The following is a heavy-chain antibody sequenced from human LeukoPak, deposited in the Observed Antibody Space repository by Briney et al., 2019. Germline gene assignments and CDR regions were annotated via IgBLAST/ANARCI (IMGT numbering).Heavy chain of an antibody. CDR2: IYHSGST. V-gene: IGHV4-30-2*01. Sequence: PSETLSLTCAVSGGSISSGGYSWSWIRQPPGKGLEWIGYIYHSGSTYYNPSLKSRVTISVDRSKNQFSLKLSSVTAADTAVYYCAREVYTEYCSSTSCYGDYWGQGTLVTVSS. CDR3: AREVYTEYCSSTSCYGDY. J-gene: IGHJ4*02. CDR1: GGSISSGGYS. D-gene: IGHD2-2*01.